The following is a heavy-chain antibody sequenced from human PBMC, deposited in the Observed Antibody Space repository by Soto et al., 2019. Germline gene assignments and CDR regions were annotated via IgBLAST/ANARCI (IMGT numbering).Heavy chain of an antibody. V-gene: IGHV1-69*13. J-gene: IGHJ6*02. CDR2: IIPIFGTA. D-gene: IGHD1-26*01. CDR3: ANPSYMEGLLGYYGMDV. CDR1: GGTFSSYA. Sequence: SVKVSCKASGGTFSSYAISWVRQAPGQGLEWMGGIIPIFGTANYAQKFQGRVTITADESTSTAYMELSSLRSEDTAVYYCANPSYMEGLLGYYGMDVWGQGTTVTVSS.